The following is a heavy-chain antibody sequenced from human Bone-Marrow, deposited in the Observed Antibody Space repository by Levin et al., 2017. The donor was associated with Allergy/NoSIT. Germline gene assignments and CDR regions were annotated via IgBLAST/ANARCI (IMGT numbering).Heavy chain of an antibody. CDR3: ARGARGAYYGDYVFDY. D-gene: IGHD4-17*01. CDR2: IYHSGST. V-gene: IGHV4-30-2*01. Sequence: SETLSLTCAVSGGSISSGGYSWSWIRQPPGKGLEWIGYIYHSGSTYYNPSLKSRVTISVDRSKNQFSLKLSSVTAADTAVYYCARGARGAYYGDYVFDYWGQGTLVTVSS. CDR1: GGSISSGGYS. J-gene: IGHJ4*02.